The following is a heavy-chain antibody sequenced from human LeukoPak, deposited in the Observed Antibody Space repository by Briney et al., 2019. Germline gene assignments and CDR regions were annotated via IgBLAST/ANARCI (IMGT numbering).Heavy chain of an antibody. Sequence: GGSLRLACAAPGFTVGSNNMSWVCQAPGKGLEWVSVIYSGGSTYYADSVKGRFTISRDNSKNTLYLQMNSLRAEDTAVYYCARAVGAHNWFDPWGQGTLVTVSS. CDR2: IYSGGST. J-gene: IGHJ5*02. V-gene: IGHV3-53*01. D-gene: IGHD1-26*01. CDR1: GFTVGSNN. CDR3: ARAVGAHNWFDP.